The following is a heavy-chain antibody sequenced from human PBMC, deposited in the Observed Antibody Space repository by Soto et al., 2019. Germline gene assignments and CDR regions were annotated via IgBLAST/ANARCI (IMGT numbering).Heavy chain of an antibody. CDR2: ISSSSSYT. J-gene: IGHJ4*02. V-gene: IGHV3-11*06. Sequence: PGGSLRLSCAASGFTFSDYYMSWIRQAPGKGLEWVSYISSSSSYTNYEDSVKGRFTISRGNAKNSLYLQMNSLRAEDTAVYYCARESGGDYYGSGSYHFDYWGQGTLVTVSS. CDR1: GFTFSDYY. CDR3: ARESGGDYYGSGSYHFDY. D-gene: IGHD3-10*01.